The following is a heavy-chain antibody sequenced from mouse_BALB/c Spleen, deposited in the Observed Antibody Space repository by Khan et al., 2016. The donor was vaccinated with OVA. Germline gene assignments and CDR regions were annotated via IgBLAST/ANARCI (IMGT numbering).Heavy chain of an antibody. CDR1: GFSLTSDG. Sequence: QVQLKQSGPGLVAPSQSLSITCTVSGFSLTSDGVSWVRQPPGKGLEWLGVIWGDGSTNYHSALRSRLSIRKDNSKSQVFLKLDSLQTDDTATYYWAKLRVFYFDSWGQGTTLTVSS. CDR3: AKLRVFYFDS. CDR2: IWGDGST. V-gene: IGHV2-3*01. J-gene: IGHJ2*01.